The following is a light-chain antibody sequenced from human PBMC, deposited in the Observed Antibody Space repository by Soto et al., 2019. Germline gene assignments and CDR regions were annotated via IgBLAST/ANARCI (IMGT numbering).Light chain of an antibody. Sequence: IMLTQSPVTLSFSQGERATLSRRASQSVSSNYLAGNQQKPGQAPRLLIDGAYSRATGSPDRFSGSGSGTDFTLTVSRLEPEDFAVFYCQQYGSSPPPFGQGTKVDIK. CDR1: QSVSSNY. V-gene: IGKV3-20*01. J-gene: IGKJ2*01. CDR3: QQYGSSPPP. CDR2: GAY.